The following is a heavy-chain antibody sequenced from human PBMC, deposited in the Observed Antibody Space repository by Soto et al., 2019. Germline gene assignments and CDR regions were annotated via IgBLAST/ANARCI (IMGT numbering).Heavy chain of an antibody. Sequence: QVQLVQSGAEVKKPGASVKVSCKASGYTFTTYYIHWVRQAPGQGLEWMGVINPSAGNTVYSQKFTGRVTMTRDTSTSTLYMELSSLRSEDTAVYYCARLHSTSPPYYFDYWGQGTLVTVSS. J-gene: IGHJ4*02. CDR1: GYTFTTYY. V-gene: IGHV1-46*01. CDR3: ARLHSTSPPYYFDY. CDR2: INPSAGNT. D-gene: IGHD6-6*01.